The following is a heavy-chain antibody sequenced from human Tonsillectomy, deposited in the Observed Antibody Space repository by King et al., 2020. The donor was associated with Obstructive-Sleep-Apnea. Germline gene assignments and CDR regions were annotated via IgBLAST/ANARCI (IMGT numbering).Heavy chain of an antibody. D-gene: IGHD3-16*02. J-gene: IGHJ5*02. CDR2: IYWDDDQ. CDR1: GFSLSTSGVG. CDR3: AHRHPKITFGGVLVTPFDP. V-gene: IGHV2-5*02. Sequence: TLKESGPTLVKATQTLTLTCSFSGFSLSTSGVGVGWIRQPPGKALEWLALIYWDDDQRYSPSLKSRLTITKDTSKNQVVLTMTNMDPVDTATYYCAHRHPKITFGGVLVTPFDPWGQGTLVTVSS.